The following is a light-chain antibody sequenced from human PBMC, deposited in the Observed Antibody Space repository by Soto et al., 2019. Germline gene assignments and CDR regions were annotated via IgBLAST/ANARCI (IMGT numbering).Light chain of an antibody. Sequence: EIVVTQSPATLSVSPGERATLSCRASQSVSSNLDWYQQKPGQAPRLLIYGASTRATGIPARFSGSGSGTEFTLIISSLQSEDFAVYYCQQFNNWPRTFGQGTKVEFK. J-gene: IGKJ1*01. CDR1: QSVSSN. CDR3: QQFNNWPRT. V-gene: IGKV3-15*01. CDR2: GAS.